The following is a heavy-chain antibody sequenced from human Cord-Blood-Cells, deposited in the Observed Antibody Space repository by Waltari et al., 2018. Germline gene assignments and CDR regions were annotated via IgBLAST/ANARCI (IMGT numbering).Heavy chain of an antibody. J-gene: IGHJ6*02. CDR2: IVVGSGNT. CDR1: GFTFTSSA. D-gene: IGHD5-12*01. CDR3: AAGIDGYDYYYYYGMDV. V-gene: IGHV1-58*01. Sequence: QMQLVQSGPEVKKPGTSVKVSCKASGFTFTSSAVQWVRQARGQRLEWIGWIVVGSGNTNYAQKFPKRVTITRDMSTSTAYMELSSLRSEDTAVYYCAAGIDGYDYYYYYGMDVWGQGTTVTVSS.